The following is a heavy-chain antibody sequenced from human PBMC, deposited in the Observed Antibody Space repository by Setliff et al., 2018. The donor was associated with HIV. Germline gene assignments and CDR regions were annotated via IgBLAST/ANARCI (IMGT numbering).Heavy chain of an antibody. D-gene: IGHD3-10*01. CDR1: GVSIPTNY. V-gene: IGHV4-4*07. CDR3: ARGLGRGSGTYYNPPGY. CDR2: IYTTGGT. Sequence: SETLSLTCNISGVSIPTNYWNWIRQPAGKGLEWIGRIYTTGGTNYNPALKSRVTMSIDTSKNQISLKLNSVTAADTAVYFCARGLGRGSGTYYNPPGYWGPGTLVTVSS. J-gene: IGHJ4*02.